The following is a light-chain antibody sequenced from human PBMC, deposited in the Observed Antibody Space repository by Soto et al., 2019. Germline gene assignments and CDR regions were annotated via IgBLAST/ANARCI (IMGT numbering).Light chain of an antibody. V-gene: IGKV1-5*01. Sequence: DIQMTQSPSTLSAFVGDRVTITCRASQTIRNYLAWYQQKPGKAPDLLIYDASSLENEVPSRFSGSGSGTEFTLTISSLQPDDSATYYCQQYGLQGTFGQGTKVDIK. CDR2: DAS. CDR3: QQYGLQGT. CDR1: QTIRNY. J-gene: IGKJ1*01.